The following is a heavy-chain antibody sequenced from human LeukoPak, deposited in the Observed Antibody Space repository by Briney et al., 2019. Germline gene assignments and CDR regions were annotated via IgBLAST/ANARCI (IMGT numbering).Heavy chain of an antibody. Sequence: SETLSLTCTVSDDSIAGYSWSWIRQPPGKGLEWIGYIYYSGNTNYNPSLKSRVTVSVDTSKNQFSLKRTSVTAADTAVYYCVRGPYGSGISNWFDPWGQGTLVIVSS. J-gene: IGHJ5*02. D-gene: IGHD3-10*01. V-gene: IGHV4-59*01. CDR3: VRGPYGSGISNWFDP. CDR2: IYYSGNT. CDR1: DDSIAGYS.